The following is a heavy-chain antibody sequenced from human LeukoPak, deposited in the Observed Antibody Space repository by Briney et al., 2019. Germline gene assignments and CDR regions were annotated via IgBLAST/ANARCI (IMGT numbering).Heavy chain of an antibody. D-gene: IGHD4-17*01. Sequence: ASVKVSCKASGYTFTGYYMHWVRQAPGQGLEWMGWISAYNGNTNYAQKLQGRVTMTTDTSTSTAYMDLRSLRSDDTAVYYCARDRGDDYGDYGGIDYWGQGTLVTVSS. CDR3: ARDRGDDYGDYGGIDY. J-gene: IGHJ4*02. V-gene: IGHV1-18*04. CDR2: ISAYNGNT. CDR1: GYTFTGYY.